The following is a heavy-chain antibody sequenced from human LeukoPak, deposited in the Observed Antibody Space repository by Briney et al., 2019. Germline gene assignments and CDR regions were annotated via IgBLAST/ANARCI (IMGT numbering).Heavy chain of an antibody. V-gene: IGHV4-59*01. CDR1: GGSFSGYY. CDR3: ARHRRHRLYYDSSGYYHDAFDT. D-gene: IGHD3-22*01. CDR2: IYYSGST. J-gene: IGHJ3*02. Sequence: SETLSLTCAVYGGSFSGYYWSWIRQPPGKGLEWIGYIYYSGSTNYNPSLKSRVTISVDTSKNQFSLKLSSVTAADTAMYYCARHRRHRLYYDSSGYYHDAFDTWGQGTMVTVSS.